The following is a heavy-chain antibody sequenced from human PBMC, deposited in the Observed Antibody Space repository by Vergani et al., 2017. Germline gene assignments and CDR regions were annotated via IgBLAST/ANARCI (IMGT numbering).Heavy chain of an antibody. Sequence: EVQLLQSGGGVIQPGGSVRLSCAASGFTFSACPMTWVRQAPGKGLEWVSAIIARYPSTYYADSVKGRFTISRDNSKNMLYLQMNSLSAEDTAVYYCARLSYDTTPYLQGGYDCWGQGTLVSVSS. CDR3: ARLSYDTTPYLQGGYDC. CDR1: GFTFSACP. V-gene: IGHV3-23*01. CDR2: IIARYPST. J-gene: IGHJ4*02. D-gene: IGHD3-22*01.